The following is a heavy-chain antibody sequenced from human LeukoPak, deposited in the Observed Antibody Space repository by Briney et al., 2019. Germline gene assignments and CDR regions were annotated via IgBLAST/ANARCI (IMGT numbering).Heavy chain of an antibody. CDR3: ARIGRPAAFDI. V-gene: IGHV3-11*01. CDR2: ITSSGSTI. CDR1: GFTFSDYY. J-gene: IGHJ3*02. Sequence: KTGGSLRLSCAVSGFTFSDYYMSWIRQAPGKGLGWVSYITSSGSTIYYADSMKGRFTISRDNAKHSLFLQLDSLRAEDTAVYYCARIGRPAAFDIWGQGTLVIVSS. D-gene: IGHD6-6*01.